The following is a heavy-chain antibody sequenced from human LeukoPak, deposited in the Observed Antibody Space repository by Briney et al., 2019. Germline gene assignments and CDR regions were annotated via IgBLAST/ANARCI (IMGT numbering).Heavy chain of an antibody. CDR1: GGSISSGGYS. Sequence: SQTLSLTCAVSGGSISSGGYSWSWIRQPPGKGLEWIGSVYYGRSPYFNPSLESRATISVDTSKNHFSLKMSSVTAADTAVYYCARSSGTGTFSYWGQGTLVTVSS. J-gene: IGHJ4*02. CDR3: ARSSGTGTFSY. CDR2: VYYGRSP. D-gene: IGHD6-25*01. V-gene: IGHV4-30-2*03.